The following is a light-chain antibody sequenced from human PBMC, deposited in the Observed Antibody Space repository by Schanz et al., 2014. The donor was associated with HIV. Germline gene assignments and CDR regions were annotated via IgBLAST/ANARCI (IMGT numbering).Light chain of an antibody. V-gene: IGLV2-8*01. CDR2: ALN. CDR1: SSGIG. J-gene: IGLJ2*01. Sequence: QSALTQPPSASGSPGQSVAISCTGASSGIGVSWYQQYPGNAPKLMIFALNRRTSGVPDRFSGAKSGNTAFLLISGLQDEDEADYYCASYGGSNNLLFGGGTKLTVL. CDR3: ASYGGSNNLL.